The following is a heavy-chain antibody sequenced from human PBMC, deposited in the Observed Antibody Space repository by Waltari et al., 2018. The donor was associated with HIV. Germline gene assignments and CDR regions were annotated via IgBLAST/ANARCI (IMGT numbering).Heavy chain of an antibody. CDR1: GGSFSGYY. J-gene: IGHJ3*02. D-gene: IGHD3-16*01. V-gene: IGHV4-34*01. Sequence: QVQLQQWGAGLLKPSETLSLTCAVYGGSFSGYYGSWIRQPPGKGLEWIGEINHSGSTNYNPSLKSRVTISVDTSKNQFSLKLSSVTAADTAVYYCARGNRTYADAFDIWGQGTMVTVSS. CDR2: INHSGST. CDR3: ARGNRTYADAFDI.